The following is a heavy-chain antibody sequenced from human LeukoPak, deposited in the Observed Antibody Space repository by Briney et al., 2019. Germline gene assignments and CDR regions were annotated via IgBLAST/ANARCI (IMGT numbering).Heavy chain of an antibody. D-gene: IGHD5-18*01. CDR1: GGSISSYY. V-gene: IGHV4-59*08. Sequence: SETLSLTCTVSGGSISSYYWSWIRQPPGKGLEWIGYIYYSGSTNYNPSLKSRVTISVDTSKNQFSLKLSCVTAADTAVYYCATTSRNVDTAMVAFDYWGQGTLVTVSS. CDR2: IYYSGST. CDR3: ATTSRNVDTAMVAFDY. J-gene: IGHJ4*02.